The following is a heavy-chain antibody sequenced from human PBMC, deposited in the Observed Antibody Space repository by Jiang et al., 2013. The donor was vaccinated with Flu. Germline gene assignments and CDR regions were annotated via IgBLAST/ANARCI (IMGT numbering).Heavy chain of an antibody. J-gene: IGHJ4*02. D-gene: IGHD1-7*01. CDR2: INHSGST. V-gene: IGHV4-34*01. CDR1: GGSFSGYY. CDR3: ARGLVREGLKELY. Sequence: LLKPSETLSLTCAVYGGSFSGYYWSWIRQPPGKGLEWIGEINHSGSTNYNPSLKSRVTISVDTSKNQFSLKLSSVTAADTAVYYCARGLVREGLKELYWGQGTLVTVSS.